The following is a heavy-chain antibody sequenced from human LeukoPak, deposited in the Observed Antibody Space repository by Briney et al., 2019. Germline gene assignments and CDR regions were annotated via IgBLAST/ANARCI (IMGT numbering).Heavy chain of an antibody. CDR1: GYTFTGYY. D-gene: IGHD3-22*01. Sequence: ASVKVSCKASGYTFTGYYMHWVRQAPGQGLEWMGWINPNSGGTNYAQKFQGRVTMTRDTSISTAYMELSRLGSDDTAVYYCARDFSDYDSSGYYYFWSAFDIWGQGTMVTVSS. J-gene: IGHJ3*02. V-gene: IGHV1-2*02. CDR2: INPNSGGT. CDR3: ARDFSDYDSSGYYYFWSAFDI.